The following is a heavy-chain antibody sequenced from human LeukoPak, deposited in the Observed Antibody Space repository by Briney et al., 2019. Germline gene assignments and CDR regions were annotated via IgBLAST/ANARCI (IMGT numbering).Heavy chain of an antibody. CDR2: IYYSGSI. CDR1: GGSISSSSYY. CDR3: ARRRWDFWSGSQPDY. J-gene: IGHJ4*02. Sequence: SETLSLTCTVSGGSISSSSYYCGWIRQPPGKGLEWIGSIYYSGSIYYNPSLKSRVTISVDTSKNQFSLKLSSVTAADTAVYYCARRRWDFWSGSQPDYWGQGTLVTVSS. D-gene: IGHD3-3*01. V-gene: IGHV4-39*01.